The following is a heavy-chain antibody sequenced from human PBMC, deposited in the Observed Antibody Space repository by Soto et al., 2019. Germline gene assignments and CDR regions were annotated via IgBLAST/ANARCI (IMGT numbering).Heavy chain of an antibody. CDR1: GNSIRSGDYY. CDR2: INYSGTT. D-gene: IGHD5-12*01. V-gene: IGHV4-30-4*01. CDR3: ARDFVERGYSGYGNNWFDP. J-gene: IGHJ5*02. Sequence: PSETLSLTCTFSGNSIRSGDYYWSWIRQPPGKGLEWIGYINYSGTTYYNPSLNRRVTMSADASKNQFFLKLSSVTAADTAVYYCARDFVERGYSGYGNNWFDPWGQGALVTVSS.